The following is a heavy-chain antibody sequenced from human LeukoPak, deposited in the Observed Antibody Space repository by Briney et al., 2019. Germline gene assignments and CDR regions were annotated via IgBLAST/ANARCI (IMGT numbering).Heavy chain of an antibody. CDR2: IYHSGST. D-gene: IGHD3-10*01. V-gene: IGHV4-38-2*01. CDR3: ARIITMIRGQRSGYFAS. J-gene: IGHJ4*02. CDR1: GYHISSDYY. Sequence: PSETLSLTCAVSGYHISSDYYWGRIRQPPGQGLAWMDIIYHSGSTYYNPSLKNRFTISFAPSKRQLSLELISVTAADTAVYYCARIITMIRGQRSGYFASWGQGTLVTVSS.